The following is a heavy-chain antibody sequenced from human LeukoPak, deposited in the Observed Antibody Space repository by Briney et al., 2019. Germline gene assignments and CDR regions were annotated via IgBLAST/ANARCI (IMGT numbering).Heavy chain of an antibody. CDR2: ISSSSSYI. V-gene: IGHV3-21*01. D-gene: IGHD1-26*01. Sequence: PGGSLRLSCAASGFTFSSYSMNWVRQAPGKGLEWVLSISSSSSYIYYADSVKGRFTISRDNAKNSLYLQMNSLRAEDTAVYYCAAPGGVGATTDFDYWGQGTLVTDSS. CDR1: GFTFSSYS. CDR3: AAPGGVGATTDFDY. J-gene: IGHJ4*02.